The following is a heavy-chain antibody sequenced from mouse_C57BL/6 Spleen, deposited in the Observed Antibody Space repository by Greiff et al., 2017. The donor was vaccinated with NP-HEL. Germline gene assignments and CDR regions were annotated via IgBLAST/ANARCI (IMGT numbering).Heavy chain of an antibody. J-gene: IGHJ3*01. Sequence: LQESGAELVRPGASVTLSCKASGYTFTDYEMHWVKQTPVHGLEWIGAIDPETGGTAYNQKFKGKAILTADKSSSTAYMELRSLTSEDSAVYYCTRGGGQLRPSWFAYWGQGTLVTVSA. CDR1: GYTFTDYE. V-gene: IGHV1-15*01. CDR2: IDPETGGT. CDR3: TRGGGQLRPSWFAY. D-gene: IGHD3-2*02.